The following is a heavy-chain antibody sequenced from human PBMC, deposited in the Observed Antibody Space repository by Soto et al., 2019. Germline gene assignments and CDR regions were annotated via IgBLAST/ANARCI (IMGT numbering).Heavy chain of an antibody. J-gene: IGHJ5*02. CDR2: INPSGGST. D-gene: IGHD3-10*01. CDR3: ARVAGSGSSHNWFDP. CDR1: GYTFTSYD. V-gene: IGHV1-46*03. Sequence: GASVKVSCKASGYTFTSYDINWVRQATGQGLEWMGIINPSGGSTSYAQKFQGRVTMTRDTSTSTVYMELSSLRSEDTAVYYCARVAGSGSSHNWFDPWGQGTLVTVSS.